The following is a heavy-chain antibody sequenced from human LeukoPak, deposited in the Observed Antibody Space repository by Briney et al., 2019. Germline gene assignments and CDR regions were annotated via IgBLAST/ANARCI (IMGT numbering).Heavy chain of an antibody. D-gene: IGHD2-15*01. Sequence: SSVTVSCKASGYTFTGYYMHWLRQAPGQGLEWMGWINPNSGGTNYAQKFQGRVTMTRDTSISTAYMELSRLRSDDTAVYYCARSTYCSGGSCYRYYFDYWGRGTLVTVSA. J-gene: IGHJ4*02. CDR3: ARSTYCSGGSCYRYYFDY. V-gene: IGHV1-2*02. CDR1: GYTFTGYY. CDR2: INPNSGGT.